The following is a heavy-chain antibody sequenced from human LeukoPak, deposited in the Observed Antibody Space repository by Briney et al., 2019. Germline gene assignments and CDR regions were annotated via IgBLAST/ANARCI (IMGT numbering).Heavy chain of an antibody. Sequence: PGGSLRLSCAASGFTFGDYAMQWVRKAPGKGLEWVSGISWNSGSIGYADSVKGRFTISRDNAKNSLYLQMNSLRAEDTALYYCARSSHYPYSHGMDVGGKGTTVTVPS. CDR2: ISWNSGSI. CDR3: ARSSHYPYSHGMDV. J-gene: IGHJ6*04. CDR1: GFTFGDYA. V-gene: IGHV3-9*01.